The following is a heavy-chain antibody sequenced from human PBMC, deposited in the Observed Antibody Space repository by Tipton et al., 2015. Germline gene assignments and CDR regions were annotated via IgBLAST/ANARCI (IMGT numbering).Heavy chain of an antibody. V-gene: IGHV4-59*05. Sequence: TLSLTCTVSGASLSNYYWNWVRQPPGKGLEWIGSIYNSGSTSYNPSLKSRLTISINTSKNQFSLNLSSVTAADTAAYYCARGHYVSRMDVWGQGTTVTVSS. D-gene: IGHD3-10*01. J-gene: IGHJ6*02. CDR1: GASLSNYY. CDR3: ARGHYVSRMDV. CDR2: IYNSGST.